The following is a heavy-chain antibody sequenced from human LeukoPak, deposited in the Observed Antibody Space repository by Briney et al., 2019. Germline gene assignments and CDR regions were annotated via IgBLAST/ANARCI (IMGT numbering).Heavy chain of an antibody. V-gene: IGHV4-61*02. CDR2: IYTSGST. CDR3: ARSLYSSSIDY. D-gene: IGHD6-6*01. CDR1: GGSISSGSYY. Sequence: SQTLSLTCTVSGGSISSGSYYWSWIRQPARKGLEWIGRIYTSGSTNYNPSLKSRVTISVDTSKNQFSLKLSSVTAADTAVYYCARSLYSSSIDYWGQGTLVTVSS. J-gene: IGHJ4*02.